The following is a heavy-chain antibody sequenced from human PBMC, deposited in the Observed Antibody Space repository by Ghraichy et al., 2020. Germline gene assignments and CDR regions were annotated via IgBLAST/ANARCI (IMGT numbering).Heavy chain of an antibody. V-gene: IGHV3-53*01. CDR3: ARVVWGDDAFDI. D-gene: IGHD3-16*01. Sequence: WVSLIYSAGSTYYADSVKGRFTISRDNSKKTLYLQMNSLRAEDTAVYYCARVVWGDDAFDIWGQGTMVT. J-gene: IGHJ3*02. CDR2: IYSAGST.